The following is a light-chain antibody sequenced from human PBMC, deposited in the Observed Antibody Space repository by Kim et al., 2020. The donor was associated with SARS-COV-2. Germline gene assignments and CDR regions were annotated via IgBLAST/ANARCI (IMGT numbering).Light chain of an antibody. V-gene: IGLV1-44*01. CDR2: NDN. CDR1: SSNIGSNA. Sequence: QSVLTQPPSASGTPGQRVTISCSGSSSNIGSNAVSWYQQLPGTAPKLLIYNDNHRPSGIPDRFSGSKSGTSASLAISGLQSEDEADYFCSGLADSLKGHVVFGGGTQLTVL. J-gene: IGLJ2*01. CDR3: SGLADSLKGHVV.